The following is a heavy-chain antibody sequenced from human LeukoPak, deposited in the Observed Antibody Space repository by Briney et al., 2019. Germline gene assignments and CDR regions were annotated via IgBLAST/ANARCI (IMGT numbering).Heavy chain of an antibody. D-gene: IGHD5-12*01. Sequence: SETLSLTCTVSGGSISGSSYYWGWIRQPPGKGLEWIGSIYYSGSTYYNPSLKSRVTISVDTSNNQFSLKLSSVTAADTAVYYCARVGPYIEVDPWGQGTLVIVSS. J-gene: IGHJ5*02. CDR1: GGSISGSSYY. CDR2: IYYSGST. V-gene: IGHV4-39*01. CDR3: ARVGPYIEVDP.